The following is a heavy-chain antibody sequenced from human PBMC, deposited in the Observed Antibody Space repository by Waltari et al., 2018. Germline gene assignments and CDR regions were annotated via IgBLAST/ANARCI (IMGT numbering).Heavy chain of an antibody. CDR1: GFTFSRYS. V-gene: IGHV3-21*06. CDR3: ARERGWGATLVPIDY. D-gene: IGHD1-26*01. Sequence: EVQLVESGGGLVKPGGSLRLSCAASGFTFSRYSLNWVRQAPGKGLEWVSSISWSSSYIYYADSVKGRFTISRDNSKNSLYLQMNSLRAEDTAVYYCARERGWGATLVPIDYWGQGTLVTVSS. CDR2: ISWSSSYI. J-gene: IGHJ4*02.